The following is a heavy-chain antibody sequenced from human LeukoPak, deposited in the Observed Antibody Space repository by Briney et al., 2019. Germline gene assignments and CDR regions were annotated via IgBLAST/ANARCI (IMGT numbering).Heavy chain of an antibody. D-gene: IGHD4-11*01. CDR1: GFTFSDYY. V-gene: IGHV3-11*04. J-gene: IGHJ4*02. CDR3: ATNDYRKGKYYYFDY. Sequence: GGSLRLSCAASGFTFSDYYMSWIRQAPGKGLEWVSHISTSGSTIYYADSVKGRFTISRDNSKNTLYLQMNSLRAEDTAVYYCATNDYRKGKYYYFDYWGQGTLVTVSS. CDR2: ISTSGSTI.